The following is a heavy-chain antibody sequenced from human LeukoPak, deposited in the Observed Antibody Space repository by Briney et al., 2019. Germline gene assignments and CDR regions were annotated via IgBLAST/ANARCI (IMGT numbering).Heavy chain of an antibody. Sequence: SETLSLTCTVYGGSFSGYYWSWIRQPPGKGLEWIGEINHSGSTNYNSSLKSRVTISVDTSKNQFSLKLSSVTAADTAVYYCARGGWFGELNWGQGILVTVSS. CDR3: ARGGWFGELN. CDR2: INHSGST. D-gene: IGHD3-10*01. V-gene: IGHV4-34*01. CDR1: GGSFSGYY. J-gene: IGHJ4*02.